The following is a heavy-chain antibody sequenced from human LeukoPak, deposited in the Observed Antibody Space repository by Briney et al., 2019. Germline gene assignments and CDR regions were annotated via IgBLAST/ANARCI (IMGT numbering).Heavy chain of an antibody. D-gene: IGHD2-21*02. J-gene: IGHJ3*02. V-gene: IGHV3-11*04. CDR3: ARDSIVVVTATPQDDAFDI. CDR1: GFTFSDYY. Sequence: PGGSLRLSCAASGFTFSDYYMNWIRQAPGKGLEWVSYISSSSSTIYYADSVKGRFTISRDNAKNSLYLQMNSLRAEDTAVYYCARDSIVVVTATPQDDAFDIWGQGTMVTVSS. CDR2: ISSSSSTI.